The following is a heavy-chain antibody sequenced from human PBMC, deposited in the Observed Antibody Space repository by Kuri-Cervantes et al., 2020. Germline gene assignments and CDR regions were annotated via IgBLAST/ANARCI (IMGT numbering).Heavy chain of an antibody. D-gene: IGHD5-18*01. J-gene: IGHJ4*02. V-gene: IGHV4-34*01. CDR2: INHSGST. CDR3: ARRSTDTAMVFDY. Sequence: SETLSLTCAVYGGSFSGYYWSWIRQPPGKGLEWIGEINHSGSTNYNPSLKSRVTISVDTSKNQFSLKLSSVTAADTAVYYCARRSTDTAMVFDYWGQGPLEPVSS. CDR1: GGSFSGYY.